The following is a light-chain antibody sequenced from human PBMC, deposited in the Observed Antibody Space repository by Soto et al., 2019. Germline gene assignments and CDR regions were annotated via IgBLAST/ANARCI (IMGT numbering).Light chain of an antibody. CDR1: QSVDSSF. CDR2: GAS. V-gene: IGKV3-20*01. CDR3: QQYVSSVT. Sequence: DIVLTQSPGSLSLSPGERATLSCRASQSVDSSFFAWYQQKPGQAPRLLLYGASKRATGTPDRFSASGSGTDFTLTITRLETEDFAVYYCQQYVSSVTFGQGTKVEI. J-gene: IGKJ1*01.